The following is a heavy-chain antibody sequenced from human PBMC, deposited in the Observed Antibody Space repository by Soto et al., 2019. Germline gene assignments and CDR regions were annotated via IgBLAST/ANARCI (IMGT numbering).Heavy chain of an antibody. D-gene: IGHD4-17*01. Sequence: GGSLRLSCAASGFTFRSYATHWVRQAPGKGLDLVAFISYDGRDKKHADSVKGRFTISRDNSNNMLYLQMNSLRAEDTAVYYCARDASTGAADYYFDYWGQGTLVTVSS. J-gene: IGHJ4*02. V-gene: IGHV3-30*04. CDR1: GFTFRSYA. CDR3: ARDASTGAADYYFDY. CDR2: ISYDGRDK.